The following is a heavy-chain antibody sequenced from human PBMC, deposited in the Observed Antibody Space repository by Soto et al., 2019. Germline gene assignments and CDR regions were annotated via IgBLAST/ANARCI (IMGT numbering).Heavy chain of an antibody. D-gene: IGHD2-15*01. CDR2: IHHSGST. CDR3: ASPGYCSDGTCYPDY. CDR1: GGSLSGSY. V-gene: IGHV4-34*01. Sequence: QVQLQQWGAGLLKPSETLSLTCAVYGGSLSGSYWSWIRQPLGTGLEWIGEIHHSGSTYYNPSLKSRVTLSVDTSKNQFSLKLNSVTAADTAVYYCASPGYCSDGTCYPDYWGQGTLVTVSS. J-gene: IGHJ4*02.